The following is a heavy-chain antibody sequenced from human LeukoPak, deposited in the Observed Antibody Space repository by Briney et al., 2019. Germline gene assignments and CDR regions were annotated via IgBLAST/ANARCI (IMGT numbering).Heavy chain of an antibody. CDR2: IYYSGST. CDR1: GGSIISSSYY. Sequence: SETLSLPCTVSGGSIISSSYYWGWIRQPPGQGLEGIGSIYYSGSTYYNPSLKSRATISVDTSKNQLSLKLSSVTAADTAVYYCARQPFGLLWFGELLSGNWFDPWGQGTLVTVSS. V-gene: IGHV4-39*01. J-gene: IGHJ5*02. D-gene: IGHD3-10*01. CDR3: ARQPFGLLWFGELLSGNWFDP.